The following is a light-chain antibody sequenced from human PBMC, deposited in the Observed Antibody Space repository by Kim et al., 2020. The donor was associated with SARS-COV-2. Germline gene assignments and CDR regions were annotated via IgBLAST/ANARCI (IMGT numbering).Light chain of an antibody. J-gene: IGKJ1*01. CDR3: QKYYSYPWT. CDR1: QGISSD. CDR2: AAA. Sequence: ASTGYRVTITCRESQGISSDLAWYKQKPGKAPKLLIYAAANLQSVVPSRFSGSGSGTDFSLTISCLQSEDFSKYYCQKYYSYPWTFGQGTKVDIK. V-gene: IGKV1-8*01.